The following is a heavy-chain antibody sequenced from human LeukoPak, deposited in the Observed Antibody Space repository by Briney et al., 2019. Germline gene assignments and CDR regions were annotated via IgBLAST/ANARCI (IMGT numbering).Heavy chain of an antibody. CDR3: ARGSVRGAYYYYGMDV. CDR1: GYTFTSYD. D-gene: IGHD3-10*01. Sequence: GASVKVSCKASGYTFTSYDINWVRQATGQGLEWMGWMNPSSGNTGYAQKLQGRVTMTTDTSTSTAYMELRSLRSDDTAVYYCARGSVRGAYYYYGMDVWGQGTTVTVSS. V-gene: IGHV1-8*01. CDR2: MNPSSGNT. J-gene: IGHJ6*02.